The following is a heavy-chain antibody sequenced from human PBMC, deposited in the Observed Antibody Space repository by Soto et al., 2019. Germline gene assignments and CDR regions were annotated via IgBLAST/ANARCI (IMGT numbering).Heavy chain of an antibody. V-gene: IGHV4-59*01. CDR2: IYYSGST. CDR3: ARDLRAAAAIYYMGV. J-gene: IGHJ6*03. D-gene: IGHD6-13*01. Sequence: PSETLSLTCTVSGGSISSYYWSWIRQPPGKGLEWIGYIYYSGSTNYNPSLKSRVTISVDTSKNQFSLKLSSVTAADTAVYYCARDLRAAAAIYYMGVWGKGTTVTVSS. CDR1: GGSISSYY.